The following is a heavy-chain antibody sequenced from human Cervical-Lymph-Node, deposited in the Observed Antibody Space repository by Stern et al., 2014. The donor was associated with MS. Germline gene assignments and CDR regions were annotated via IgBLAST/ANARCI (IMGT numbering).Heavy chain of an antibody. J-gene: IGHJ4*02. CDR2: HFSNDEK. CDR3: ARINVGPTFYSPFDY. V-gene: IGHV2-26*01. D-gene: IGHD2/OR15-2a*01. Sequence: QVTLKESGPVLVKPTETLTLTCTVSGFSLSNTQMGVTWIRQPPGKALEWLGHHFSNDEKSYSTSLKSRLTISKDTSKSQVVLTLTNMDPVDTATYYCARINVGPTFYSPFDYWGQGALVTVSS. CDR1: GFSLSNTQMG.